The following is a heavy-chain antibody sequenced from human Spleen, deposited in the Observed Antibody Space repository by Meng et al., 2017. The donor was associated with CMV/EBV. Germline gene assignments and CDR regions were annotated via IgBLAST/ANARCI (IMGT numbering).Heavy chain of an antibody. CDR2: TYHTGTT. J-gene: IGHJ6*02. Sequence: SETLSLTCAVYGGSFSGFLWTWIRQPPGKGLEWIGETYHTGTTNYKPSLKSRVTISLDKSKNHLSLKLSSVTAADTAVYYCARTLEGSWGGMDVWGQGTTVTVS. V-gene: IGHV4-34*01. D-gene: IGHD6-13*01. CDR3: ARTLEGSWGGMDV. CDR1: GGSFSGFL.